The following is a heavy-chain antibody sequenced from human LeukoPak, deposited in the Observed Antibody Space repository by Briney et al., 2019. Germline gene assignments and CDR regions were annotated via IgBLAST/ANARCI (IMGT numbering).Heavy chain of an antibody. CDR2: INTDGTST. D-gene: IGHD2-8*01. Sequence: GGSLRLSCAASGFTFSRYWMSWVRQAPGKGLVWVSRINTDGTSTNYADSVKGRFTISRDNTKSTVYLQMNSLRPEDTAVYYCGTLGVMREVDYWGQGALVTVSS. CDR1: GFTFSRYW. J-gene: IGHJ4*02. V-gene: IGHV3-74*01. CDR3: GTLGVMREVDY.